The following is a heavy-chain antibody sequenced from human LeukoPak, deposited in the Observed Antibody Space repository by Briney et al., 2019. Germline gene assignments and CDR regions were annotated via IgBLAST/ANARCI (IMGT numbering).Heavy chain of an antibody. D-gene: IGHD3-16*01. CDR1: GGSISSGGYY. CDR2: IYYSGST. CDR3: ARVTFPDVFDF. J-gene: IGHJ4*02. V-gene: IGHV4-31*03. Sequence: PSQTLSLTCTVSGGSISSGGYYWSWIRQHPGKGLEWIGYIYYSGSTYYNPSLKSRVTISVDTSKKQFSLRPSSVTAADTAVYYCARVTFPDVFDFWGQGTLVTVSS.